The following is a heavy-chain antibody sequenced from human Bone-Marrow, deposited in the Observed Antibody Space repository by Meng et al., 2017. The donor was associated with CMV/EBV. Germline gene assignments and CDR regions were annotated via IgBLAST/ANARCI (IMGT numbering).Heavy chain of an antibody. Sequence: GGSLRPSCAASGFTFSSYGMHWVRQAPGKGLEWVAFIRYDGSNKYYADSVKGRFTISRDNSKNTLYLQMNSLKAEDTAVYYWAKSGLSSMTTVTTDSPVDYWGQGTLVTVSS. CDR3: AKSGLSSMTTVTTDSPVDY. CDR2: IRYDGSNK. D-gene: IGHD4-11*01. J-gene: IGHJ4*02. V-gene: IGHV3-30*02. CDR1: GFTFSSYG.